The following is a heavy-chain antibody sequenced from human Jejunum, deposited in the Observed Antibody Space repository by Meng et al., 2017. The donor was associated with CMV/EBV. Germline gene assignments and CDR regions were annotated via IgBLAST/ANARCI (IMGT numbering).Heavy chain of an antibody. CDR2: IKCGNGDT. CDR3: ARPPFIVFGDYFDY. D-gene: IGHD3-16*02. J-gene: IGHJ4*02. Sequence: TFTHYPIHWLRHAPGQRLVSIGWIKCGNGDTYYSPPLQGRLTFTRDTSASAVYLEINRLTSEDTAVYYCARPPFIVFGDYFDYWGRGTLVTVSS. CDR1: TFTHYP. V-gene: IGHV1-3*01.